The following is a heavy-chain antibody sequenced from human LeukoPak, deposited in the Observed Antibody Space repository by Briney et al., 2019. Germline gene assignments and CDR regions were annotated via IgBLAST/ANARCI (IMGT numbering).Heavy chain of an antibody. J-gene: IGHJ4*02. CDR3: AKRGFIAGNPTDFDY. D-gene: IGHD6-13*01. V-gene: IGHV3-23*01. CDR1: GFTFSGSA. Sequence: GGSLRLSCAASGFTFSGSAMQWVRQAPGKGLEWVSLISGSGSSTYYADSVKGRFTISRDNSKNTLHLQMNSLRAEDTAVYYCAKRGFIAGNPTDFDYWGQGTLVTVSS. CDR2: ISGSGSST.